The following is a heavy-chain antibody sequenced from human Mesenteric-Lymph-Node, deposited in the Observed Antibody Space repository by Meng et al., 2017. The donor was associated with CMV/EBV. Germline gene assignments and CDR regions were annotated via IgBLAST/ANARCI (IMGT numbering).Heavy chain of an antibody. CDR1: GFTFGDYA. D-gene: IGHD3-9*01. CDR2: IRSKAYGGTT. Sequence: GESLKISCTASGFTFGDYAMSWVRQAPGKGLEWVGFIRSKAYGGTTEYAASVKGRFTISRDDSKSIAYLQMNSLKTEDTAVYYCSSYDILTGYYLWGQGTLITVSS. J-gene: IGHJ4*02. CDR3: SSYDILTGYYL. V-gene: IGHV3-49*04.